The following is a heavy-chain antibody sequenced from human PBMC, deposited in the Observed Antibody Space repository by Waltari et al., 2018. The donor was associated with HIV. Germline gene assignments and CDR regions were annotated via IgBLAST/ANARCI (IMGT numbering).Heavy chain of an antibody. Sequence: QVQLVESGGGLVNPGGSLRLSCATSGFTFSDYYMTWIRQAPGKCLEWVSYIRSDTDTIYYADSVKGRFTISRDNAKNSLYLQMNRLSVEDTAVYYCARLKYSSGFFDYWGQGALVTVSS. D-gene: IGHD6-19*01. V-gene: IGHV3-11*01. CDR1: GFTFSDYY. CDR3: ARLKYSSGFFDY. CDR2: IRSDTDTI. J-gene: IGHJ4*02.